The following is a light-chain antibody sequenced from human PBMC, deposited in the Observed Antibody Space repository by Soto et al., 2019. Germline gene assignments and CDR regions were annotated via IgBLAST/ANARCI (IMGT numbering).Light chain of an antibody. CDR3: PSWDNSLSVVV. CDR2: DSN. CDR1: SSDIGKNF. V-gene: IGLV1-51*01. J-gene: IGLJ2*01. Sequence: QSVLTQPPSVSAAPGQKVTISCSGSSSDIGKNFVCWYQQLPGTAPKLLIYDSNKRPSGIPDRFSGSKSGASATLDITGLQTGDEADYYCPSWDNSLSVVVFGGGTKVTVL.